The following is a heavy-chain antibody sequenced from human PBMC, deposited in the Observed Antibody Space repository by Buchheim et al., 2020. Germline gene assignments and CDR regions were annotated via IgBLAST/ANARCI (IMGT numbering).Heavy chain of an antibody. CDR1: GFTFSAYA. J-gene: IGHJ1*01. Sequence: QVQLVESGGGVVQPGGSLRLSCAASGFTFSAYAMHWFRQAPGKGLEWVAYISYDGKQTAYGDSVKGLFTVSRANSRNTVDLQMNSLGAEDTAVYNCARDVHDRSGGYWGQGTL. D-gene: IGHD3-22*01. CDR2: ISYDGKQT. V-gene: IGHV3-33*05. CDR3: ARDVHDRSGGY.